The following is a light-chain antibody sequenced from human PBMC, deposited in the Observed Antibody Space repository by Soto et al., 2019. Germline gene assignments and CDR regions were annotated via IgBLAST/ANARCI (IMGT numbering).Light chain of an antibody. CDR1: QSISSW. Sequence: DIPMTQAPSTLSASLGDRVNITCRASQSISSWLAWYQQKPGKAPKLLIYKASSLESGVPSRFSGSGSGTEFTLTISSLQPDDFATYYCQQYNSYSRTFGQGTKVDI. CDR2: KAS. J-gene: IGKJ1*01. CDR3: QQYNSYSRT. V-gene: IGKV1-5*03.